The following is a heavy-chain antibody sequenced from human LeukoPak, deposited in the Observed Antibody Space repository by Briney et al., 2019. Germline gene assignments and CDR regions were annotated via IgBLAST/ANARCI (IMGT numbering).Heavy chain of an antibody. CDR3: ARLCGKIVGATTGGGCGDY. CDR2: IYPADSDT. Sequence: GESLKISCKASGYSFTNYWTAWVRQMPGKGLEWMGVIYPADSDTRYSPSFQGQVTISADKSISTAYLQWSSLKASDTAMYYCARLCGKIVGATTGGGCGDYWGQGTLVTVSS. V-gene: IGHV5-51*01. CDR1: GYSFTNYW. J-gene: IGHJ4*02. D-gene: IGHD1-26*01.